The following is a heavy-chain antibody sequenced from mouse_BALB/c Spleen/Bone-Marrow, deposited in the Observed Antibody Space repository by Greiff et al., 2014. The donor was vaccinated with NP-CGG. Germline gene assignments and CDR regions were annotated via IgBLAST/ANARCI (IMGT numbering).Heavy chain of an antibody. Sequence: EVQLEQSRRALVEPGGSLKLSCAASGFTFSSYGMSWVRQTPDKRLEWVATISSGGSYTYYPDSVKGRFTISRDNAKNTLYLQMSSLKSEDTAMYYCARPTTVVATVGSFDDWGQGTTLTVSS. CDR3: ARPTTVVATVGSFDD. D-gene: IGHD1-1*01. CDR1: GFTFSSYG. V-gene: IGHV5-6*01. J-gene: IGHJ2*01. CDR2: ISSGGSYT.